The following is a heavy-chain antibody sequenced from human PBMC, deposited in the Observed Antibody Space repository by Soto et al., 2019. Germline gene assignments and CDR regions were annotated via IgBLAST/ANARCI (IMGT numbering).Heavy chain of an antibody. V-gene: IGHV4-59*01. CDR3: ARASYYYGMDV. CDR2: IYYSGST. Sequence: LSLTCTVSGGSISGYSWSWIRQPPVKGLEWIGYIYYSGSTNYNPSLKSRVTISVDTSKNQFSLKLSSVTAADTAVYYCARASYYYGMDVWGQGTTVTVSS. CDR1: GGSISGYS. J-gene: IGHJ6*02.